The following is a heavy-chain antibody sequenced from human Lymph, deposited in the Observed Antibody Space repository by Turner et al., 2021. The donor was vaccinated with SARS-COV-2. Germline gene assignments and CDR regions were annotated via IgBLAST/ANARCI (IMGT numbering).Heavy chain of an antibody. Sequence: QVQLVESGGGVVQPGRSLRLSCAASGFTFSNSGMHWVRQAPGKGLEWVAVIWYDGSNKYYADSVKGRFTISRDNSKNTLYLQMNSLRAEDTAVYYCTRGSGAGDYWGQGTLVTVSS. CDR1: GFTFSNSG. V-gene: IGHV3-33*01. CDR2: IWYDGSNK. D-gene: IGHD7-27*01. J-gene: IGHJ4*02. CDR3: TRGSGAGDY.